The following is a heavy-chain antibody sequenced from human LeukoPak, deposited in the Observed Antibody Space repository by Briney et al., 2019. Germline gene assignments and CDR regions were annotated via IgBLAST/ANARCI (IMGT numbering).Heavy chain of an antibody. J-gene: IGHJ4*02. V-gene: IGHV3-7*01. Sequence: GGSLRLSCAASGFSFSSYWMGWVRQAPGKGLEWVANINQDGSEKYYVDSVRGRFTIFRDSAKNSLDLQMNSLRAEDTAVYYCARTYPGIAKAGTFDYWGRGTLVTVSS. CDR1: GFSFSSYW. CDR3: ARTYPGIAKAGTFDY. CDR2: INQDGSEK. D-gene: IGHD6-19*01.